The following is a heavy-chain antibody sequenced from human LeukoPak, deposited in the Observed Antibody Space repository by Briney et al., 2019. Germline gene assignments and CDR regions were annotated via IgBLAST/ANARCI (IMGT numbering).Heavy chain of an antibody. Sequence: PGRSLRLSCAASGFTFDDYAMHWVRLAPGKGLEWVSGISWNSGSIGYADSVKGRFTISRDNAKNSLYLQMNSLRAEDTALYYCAKGAYGPFDYWGQGTLVTVSS. D-gene: IGHD2-21*01. CDR2: ISWNSGSI. J-gene: IGHJ4*02. CDR3: AKGAYGPFDY. CDR1: GFTFDDYA. V-gene: IGHV3-9*01.